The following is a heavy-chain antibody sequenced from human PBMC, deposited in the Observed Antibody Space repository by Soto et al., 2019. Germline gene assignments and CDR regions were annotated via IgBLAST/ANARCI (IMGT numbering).Heavy chain of an antibody. Sequence: VQLLESGGNLAQPGGSLRLSCAASGFTFSNFAMSWVRQAPGKGLEWVSGLSGSGDRTYYADSVKGRFIVSRDNSKDTLYLQIHSLSVEDTAMYYCAKGTTWLQLGQLDSWGQGILVTVSS. V-gene: IGHV3-23*01. CDR3: AKGTTWLQLGQLDS. J-gene: IGHJ4*02. D-gene: IGHD1-1*01. CDR1: GFTFSNFA. CDR2: LSGSGDRT.